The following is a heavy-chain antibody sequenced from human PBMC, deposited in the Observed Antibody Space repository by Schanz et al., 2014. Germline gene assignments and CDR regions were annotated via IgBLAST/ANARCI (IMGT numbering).Heavy chain of an antibody. CDR1: GFSFSTYA. CDR2: ILYDGSKT. D-gene: IGHD3-3*01. Sequence: QVQLVESGGGVVQPGRSLRLSCAASGFSFSTYAMHWVRQAPGKGLEWVAVILYDGSKTYYADSVKGRFTISRDNSKNSLYLQMNSLRAEDTAVYYCARPIYDLWSGSFDYWGQGTLVTVSS. V-gene: IGHV3-30*04. J-gene: IGHJ4*02. CDR3: ARPIYDLWSGSFDY.